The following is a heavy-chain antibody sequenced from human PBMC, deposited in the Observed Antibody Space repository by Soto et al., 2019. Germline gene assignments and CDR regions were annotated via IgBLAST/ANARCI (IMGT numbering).Heavy chain of an antibody. D-gene: IGHD2-15*01. V-gene: IGHV1-18*01. J-gene: IGHJ4*02. CDR2: ISAYNGNT. Sequence: ASVKVSCKASGYSFDDYGISWVRQVPGQGLEWMGWISAYNGNTNFAQRFQGRVTLTTDSSTSTAHMELRNLRSDDTAVYYCARDERYCTGGTCYSEFYFHFWGQGTLVTVSS. CDR3: ARDERYCTGGTCYSEFYFHF. CDR1: GYSFDDYG.